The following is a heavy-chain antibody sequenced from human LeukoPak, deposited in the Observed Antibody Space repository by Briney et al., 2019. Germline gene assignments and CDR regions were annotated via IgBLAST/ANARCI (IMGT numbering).Heavy chain of an antibody. CDR1: GFTFSSYA. CDR2: ISGSGGST. Sequence: PGGSLRLSCAASGFTFSSYAMSWVRQAPGKGLEWVSAISGSGGSTYYADSVKGRFTIARDNAKNTPYLQMNSLRPEDTAVYYCARNDYLEDWGQGTLVTVPS. V-gene: IGHV3-23*01. J-gene: IGHJ1*01. CDR3: ARNDYLED.